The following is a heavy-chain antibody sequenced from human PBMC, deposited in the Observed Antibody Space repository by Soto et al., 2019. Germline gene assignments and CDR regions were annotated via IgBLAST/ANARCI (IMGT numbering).Heavy chain of an antibody. CDR3: ARGVVVLNSYFDY. CDR1: VGSISSGGYY. Sequence: QVQLQESGPGLVKPSQTLSLTCTVSVGSISSGGYYWSWIRQHPGKGLEWIGYIYYSGSTYYNPSLKNRVTISVDTSKNQFSLKLSSVTAADTAVYYCARGVVVLNSYFDYWGQGTLVTVSS. D-gene: IGHD3-22*01. CDR2: IYYSGST. V-gene: IGHV4-31*03. J-gene: IGHJ4*02.